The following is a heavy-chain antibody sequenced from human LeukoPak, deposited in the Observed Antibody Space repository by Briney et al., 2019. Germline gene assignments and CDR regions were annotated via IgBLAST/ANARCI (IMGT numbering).Heavy chain of an antibody. CDR2: IYYSKNT. J-gene: IGHJ4*02. D-gene: IGHD5-18*01. CDR3: ASPRGFSYGYFDN. CDR1: GGSISSSNAY. V-gene: IGHV4-39*01. Sequence: TSETLSLTCTVSGGSISSSNAYWGWIRQPPGKGLKWIGSIYYSKNTYYNPSLKSRVTISADTSKNQFSLTLGSVSATDTAVYYCASPRGFSYGYFDNWGQGTLVTVSS.